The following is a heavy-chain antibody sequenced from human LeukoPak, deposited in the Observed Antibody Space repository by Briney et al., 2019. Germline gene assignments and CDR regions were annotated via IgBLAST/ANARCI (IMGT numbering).Heavy chain of an antibody. D-gene: IGHD3-22*01. CDR1: GFTFSSYS. Sequence: GGSLRLSCAASGFTFSSYSMNWVRQAPGKGLEWVSYISSSSSTIYYADSVKGRFTISRDNAKNSLYLQMNSLRAEDTAVYYCAKGPTKATYDSSPFDYWGQGTLVTVSS. CDR2: ISSSSSTI. V-gene: IGHV3-48*01. CDR3: AKGPTKATYDSSPFDY. J-gene: IGHJ4*02.